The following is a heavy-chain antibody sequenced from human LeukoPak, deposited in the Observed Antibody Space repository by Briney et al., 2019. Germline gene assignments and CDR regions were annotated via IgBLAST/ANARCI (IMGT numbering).Heavy chain of an antibody. Sequence: GASVKVSCKASGYTFTGYYMHWVRQAPGQGLEWMGWINPNSGGTNYAQKFQGRVTMTRDTSISTAYMELSRLRSDDMAVYYCARDLGYCNSITCSGGFDYWGQGTLVTVSS. V-gene: IGHV1-2*02. D-gene: IGHD2-2*03. CDR2: INPNSGGT. CDR3: ARDLGYCNSITCSGGFDY. CDR1: GYTFTGYY. J-gene: IGHJ4*02.